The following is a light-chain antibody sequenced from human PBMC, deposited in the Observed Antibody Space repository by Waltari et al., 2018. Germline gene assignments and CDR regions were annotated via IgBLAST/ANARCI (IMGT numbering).Light chain of an antibody. V-gene: IGKV1-5*01. J-gene: IGKJ2*01. CDR3: QRYNSYSNT. Sequence: DIQMTQSPSTLSASAGDRVTITCRASQNINTYLAWYQHKPGKAPKLLIYGGSTLESGVPLRFSGSGSGTEFTLTISSLQPDDFATYYCQRYNSYSNTFGQGTKLEIK. CDR1: QNINTY. CDR2: GGS.